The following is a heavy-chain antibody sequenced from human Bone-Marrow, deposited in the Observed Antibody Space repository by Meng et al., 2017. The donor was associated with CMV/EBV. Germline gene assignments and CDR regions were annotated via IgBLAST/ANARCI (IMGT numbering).Heavy chain of an antibody. J-gene: IGHJ6*02. CDR1: GFTFSSYW. CDR2: IKQDGSEK. V-gene: IGHV3-7*03. CDR3: ARAIVVVPAATVFGMDV. D-gene: IGHD2-2*01. Sequence: GESLKISCAASGFTFSSYWMTWVRRAPGKGLEWVANIKQDGSEKYYVDSVKGRFTISRDNAKNSLYLQMNSLRAEDTALYYCARAIVVVPAATVFGMDVWGQGTTVTVSS.